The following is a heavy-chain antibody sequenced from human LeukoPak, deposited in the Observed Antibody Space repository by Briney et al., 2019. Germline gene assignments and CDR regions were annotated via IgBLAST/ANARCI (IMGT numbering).Heavy chain of an antibody. D-gene: IGHD2-15*01. CDR2: ISAYNGNT. V-gene: IGHV1-18*01. CDR3: ARDLGYCSGGSCYSNEDSYYYGMDV. CDR1: GYTFTSYG. J-gene: IGHJ6*02. Sequence: GASVKASCKASGYTFTSYGISWVRQAPGQGLEWMGWISAYNGNTNYAQKLQGGVTMTTDTSTSTAYMELRSLRSDDTAVYYCARDLGYCSGGSCYSNEDSYYYGMDVWGQGTTVTVSS.